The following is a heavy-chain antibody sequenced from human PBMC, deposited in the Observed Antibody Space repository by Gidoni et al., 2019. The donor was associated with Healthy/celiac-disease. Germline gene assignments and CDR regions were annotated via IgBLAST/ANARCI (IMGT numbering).Heavy chain of an antibody. V-gene: IGHV4-59*01. Sequence: QVQLQESGPGLVKPSETLSLTCTVSGGSISSYYWSWIRQPPGKGLEWIGYIYYSGSTNYNPSLKSRVTISVDTSKNQFSLKLSSVTAADTAVYYCAGGSGSYSVSRYFDYWGQGTLVTVSS. CDR2: IYYSGST. CDR3: AGGSGSYSVSRYFDY. D-gene: IGHD3-10*01. CDR1: GGSISSYY. J-gene: IGHJ4*02.